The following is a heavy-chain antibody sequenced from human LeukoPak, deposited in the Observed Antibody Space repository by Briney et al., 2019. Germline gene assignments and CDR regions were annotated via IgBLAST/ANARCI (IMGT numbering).Heavy chain of an antibody. J-gene: IGHJ6*03. CDR3: ARVRDGYNSYYYYYYYMDV. CDR2: INHSGST. D-gene: IGHD5-24*01. V-gene: IGHV4-34*01. CDR1: GGSFSGYY. Sequence: SQTLSLTCAVYGGSFSGYYWSWIRQPPGKGLEWIGEINHSGSTNYNPSLKSRVTISVDTSKNQFSLKLSSVTAADTAVYYCARVRDGYNSYYYYYYYMDVWGKGTTVTVSS.